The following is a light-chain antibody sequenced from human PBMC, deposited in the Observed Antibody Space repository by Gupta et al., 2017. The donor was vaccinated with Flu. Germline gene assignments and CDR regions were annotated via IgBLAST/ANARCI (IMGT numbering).Light chain of an antibody. CDR2: EVS. Sequence: SALTQPASVSGSPGQSITISCTGTSSDVGGYNYVSWYQHHPGKAPKLLIYEVSNRPAGVSNRFSGSKSGNTASLTISGLQAEDEADYYCSSYTSSLYVFGTGTKVTVL. CDR1: SSDVGGYNY. V-gene: IGLV2-14*01. J-gene: IGLJ1*01. CDR3: SSYTSSLYV.